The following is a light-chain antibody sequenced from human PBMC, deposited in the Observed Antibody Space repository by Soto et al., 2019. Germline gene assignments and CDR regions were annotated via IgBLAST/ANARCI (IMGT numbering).Light chain of an antibody. V-gene: IGKV3-15*01. CDR3: QQYNPWLWT. Sequence: EVVMTQSPATLSVSPGERVTLSCRASQSINAHLAWYQQKPGQAPRLLIHGASTRATGIPARFSGSGFGTEFILNISSLQSDDFAAYYCQQYNPWLWTFGQGTKVEIQ. J-gene: IGKJ1*01. CDR2: GAS. CDR1: QSINAH.